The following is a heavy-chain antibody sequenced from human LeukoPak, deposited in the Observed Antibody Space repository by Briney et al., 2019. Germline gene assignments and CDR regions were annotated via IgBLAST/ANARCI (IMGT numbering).Heavy chain of an antibody. CDR2: ISYTGTYI. Sequence: GGSLRLSCAASAFSLSSYNMNWVRQAPGKGLEWVSSISYTGTYIYYADSVKGRFTISRDNAQNSLYLQMNSLRAEDTAIYYCVRDRGTYRPIDYWGQGTLVTVSS. J-gene: IGHJ4*02. D-gene: IGHD1-26*01. V-gene: IGHV3-21*04. CDR1: AFSLSSYN. CDR3: VRDRGTYRPIDY.